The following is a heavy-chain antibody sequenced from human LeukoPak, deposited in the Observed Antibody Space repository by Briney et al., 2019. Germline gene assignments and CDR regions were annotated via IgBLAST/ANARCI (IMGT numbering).Heavy chain of an antibody. CDR1: GYTFSTYG. CDR2: VSAYNDNT. Sequence: ASLKVSCKASGYTFSTYGITWVRQAPGQGLDWMGWVSAYNDNTNYAQKFQGRVTMTTDASTSTAYMELRSLRSDDTAVYYCARASALTGTSRTSDDAFDIWGQGTMVTVSS. CDR3: ARASALTGTSRTSDDAFDI. D-gene: IGHD1-7*01. J-gene: IGHJ3*02. V-gene: IGHV1-18*01.